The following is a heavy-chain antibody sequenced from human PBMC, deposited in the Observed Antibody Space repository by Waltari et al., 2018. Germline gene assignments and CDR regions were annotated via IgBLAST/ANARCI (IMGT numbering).Heavy chain of an antibody. Sequence: QITLKESGPTLVKPTQTLTLTCTFSGFSLSTSGVGVGWIRQPPGKALEWLALIYWNDDKRYSPSLKSRLTITKDTSKNQVVLTMTNMDPVDTATYYCAHSSPIWFGEFLLDPWGQGTLVTVSS. V-gene: IGHV2-5*01. J-gene: IGHJ5*02. D-gene: IGHD3-10*01. CDR2: IYWNDDK. CDR1: GFSLSTSGVG. CDR3: AHSSPIWFGEFLLDP.